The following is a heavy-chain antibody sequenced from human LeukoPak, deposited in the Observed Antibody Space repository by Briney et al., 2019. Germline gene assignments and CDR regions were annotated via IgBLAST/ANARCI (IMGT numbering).Heavy chain of an antibody. CDR2: IYYSGST. CDR3: ARGDYDYVWGSYRPDAFDI. CDR1: GGSISTYF. Sequence: SETLSLTYTVSGGSISTYFWSWIRQPPGKGLEWIGYIYYSGSTNYNPSLKSRVTISVDTSKNQFSLKLSSVTAADTAVYYCARGDYDYVWGSYRPDAFDIWGQGTMVTVSS. D-gene: IGHD3-16*02. J-gene: IGHJ3*02. V-gene: IGHV4-59*12.